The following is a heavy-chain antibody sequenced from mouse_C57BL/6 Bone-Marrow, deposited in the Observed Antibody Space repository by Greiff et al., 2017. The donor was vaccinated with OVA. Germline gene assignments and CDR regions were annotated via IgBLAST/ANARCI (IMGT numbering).Heavy chain of an antibody. Sequence: EVQRVESGGGLVKPGGSLKLSCAASGFTFSSYAMSWVRQTPEKRLEWVATISDGGSYTYYPDNVKGRFTISRDNAKNNLYLQMSHLKSEDTAMYYCARLYGSSLYYFDYWGQGTTLTVSS. CDR1: GFTFSSYA. CDR2: ISDGGSYT. V-gene: IGHV5-4*01. J-gene: IGHJ2*01. CDR3: ARLYGSSLYYFDY. D-gene: IGHD1-1*01.